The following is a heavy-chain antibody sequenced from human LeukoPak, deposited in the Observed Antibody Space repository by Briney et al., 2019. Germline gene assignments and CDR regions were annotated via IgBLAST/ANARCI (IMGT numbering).Heavy chain of an antibody. Sequence: SETLSLTCTVSGGSISSSSYYWGWIRQPPGKGLEWFGSIYYSGSTYYNPSLESRVTISVDTSKNHVSLNLTSVTAADTAVYYCVRPESAGTKYRFDYWGQGALVTVSS. V-gene: IGHV4-39*07. J-gene: IGHJ4*02. CDR1: GGSISSSSYY. CDR3: VRPESAGTKYRFDY. CDR2: IYYSGST. D-gene: IGHD1-1*01.